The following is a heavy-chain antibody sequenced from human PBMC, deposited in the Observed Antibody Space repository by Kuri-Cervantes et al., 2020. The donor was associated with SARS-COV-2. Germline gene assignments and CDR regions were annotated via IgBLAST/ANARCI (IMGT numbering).Heavy chain of an antibody. Sequence: SETLSLTCTVSGGSISSYYWSWIRQPAGKGLEWIGRIYTGGSTNYNPSLKSRVTISVDTSKNQFSLKLSSVTAADTAVYYCARVGYGDYGRTEPTDYYYYYYMDVWGKGTTVTVSS. V-gene: IGHV4-4*07. D-gene: IGHD4-17*01. CDR2: IYTGGST. J-gene: IGHJ6*03. CDR3: ARVGYGDYGRTEPTDYYYYYYMDV. CDR1: GGSISSYY.